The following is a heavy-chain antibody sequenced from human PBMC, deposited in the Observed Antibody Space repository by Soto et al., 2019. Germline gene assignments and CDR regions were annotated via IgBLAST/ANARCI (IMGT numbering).Heavy chain of an antibody. J-gene: IGHJ4*02. D-gene: IGHD2-15*01. CDR3: ARDDGSRSGGLDY. CDR1: GGSISSYY. V-gene: IGHV4-59*01. Sequence: PSETLSLTCTVSGGSISSYYWSWIRQPPGKGLEWIGHIYYSGSTNYNPSLKSRVTISVDTSKNQFSLKLSSVTAADTAVYYCARDDGSRSGGLDYWGQGTLVTVSS. CDR2: IYYSGST.